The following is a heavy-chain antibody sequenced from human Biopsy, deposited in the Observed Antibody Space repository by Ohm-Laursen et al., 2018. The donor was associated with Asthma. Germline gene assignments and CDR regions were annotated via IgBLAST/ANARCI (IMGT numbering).Heavy chain of an antibody. V-gene: IGHV3-23*01. D-gene: IGHD2-15*01. CDR2: ITGSGAIT. CDR3: ARGVDLRSVY. CDR1: GFTFSDYP. Sequence: GSLRLSCSASGFTFSDYPMTWVRQAPGKGLEWVSSITGSGAITYYADSLKGRFTISRDKSENTLYLQMNSLRAEDTAVYYCARGVDLRSVYWGQGTLVTVSS. J-gene: IGHJ4*02.